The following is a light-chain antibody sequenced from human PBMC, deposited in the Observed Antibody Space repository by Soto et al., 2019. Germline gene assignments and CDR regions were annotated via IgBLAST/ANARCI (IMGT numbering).Light chain of an antibody. Sequence: ELVLTQSPAAPSLSPGERATLSCRASQSVSSYLAWYQQKPGQAPRLLIYDASNRATGIPARFSGSGSGTDFTLTISSLEPEDFAVYYCQQRSNLITFGQGTRLESK. V-gene: IGKV3-11*01. CDR2: DAS. CDR3: QQRSNLIT. J-gene: IGKJ5*01. CDR1: QSVSSY.